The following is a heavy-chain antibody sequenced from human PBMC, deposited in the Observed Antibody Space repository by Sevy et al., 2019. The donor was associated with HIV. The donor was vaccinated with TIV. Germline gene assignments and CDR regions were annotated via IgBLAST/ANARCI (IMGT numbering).Heavy chain of an antibody. CDR3: ARRHYYDSSGYYIDAFDI. J-gene: IGHJ3*02. Sequence: SETLSLTCAVSGGSISSSNWWSWVRQPPGKGLEWIGEIYHSGSTNYNPSLKSRVTISVDKSKNQFSLKLGSVTAADTAVYYCARRHYYDSSGYYIDAFDIWGQGTMVTVSS. CDR1: GGSISSSNW. V-gene: IGHV4-4*02. CDR2: IYHSGST. D-gene: IGHD3-22*01.